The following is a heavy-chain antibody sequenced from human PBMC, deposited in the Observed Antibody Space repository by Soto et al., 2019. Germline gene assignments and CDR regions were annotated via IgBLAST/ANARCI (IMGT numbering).Heavy chain of an antibody. CDR3: ARAKGFGDYSFDC. CDR1: GGSISSYY. J-gene: IGHJ4*02. Sequence: QVQLQESGPGLVKPSETLSLTCTVSGGSISSYYWSWIRQPPGKGLEWIGFILYSGTTNYNPSLKSRAXXSXDXFKLQFSLKLSSVTAADTAVYYCARAKGFGDYSFDCWGQGAQVTVSS. CDR2: ILYSGTT. V-gene: IGHV4-59*01. D-gene: IGHD4-17*01.